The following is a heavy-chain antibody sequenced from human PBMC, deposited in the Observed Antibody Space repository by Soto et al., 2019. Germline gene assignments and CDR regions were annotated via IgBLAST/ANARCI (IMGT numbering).Heavy chain of an antibody. V-gene: IGHV1-18*01. CDR2: ISGYNGDT. CDR1: GYTFTRYG. Sequence: QGHLVQSGAEVKKPGTSVKVSCKASGYTFTRYGISWVRQAPGQGLEWMGWISGYNGDTNYAQNLQGRVTMTIDTYTSTAYMELRSLTSDDTAVYYCAKNGQPPYYYYGLDVW. CDR3: AKNGQPPYYYYGLDV. J-gene: IGHJ6*01. D-gene: IGHD2-8*01.